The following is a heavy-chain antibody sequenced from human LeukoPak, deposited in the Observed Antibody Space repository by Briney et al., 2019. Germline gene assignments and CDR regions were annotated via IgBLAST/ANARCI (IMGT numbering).Heavy chain of an antibody. V-gene: IGHV4-61*05. Sequence: ASETLSLTCTVSGGSISSSSYYWSWIRQPPGKGLEWIGYIYYSGSTNYNPSLKSRVTISVNTSKNQFSLKLSSVTAADTAVYSCARHVCSSTSCYWYFDYWGQGTLVTVSS. CDR1: GGSISSSSYY. J-gene: IGHJ4*02. D-gene: IGHD2-2*01. CDR2: IYYSGST. CDR3: ARHVCSSTSCYWYFDY.